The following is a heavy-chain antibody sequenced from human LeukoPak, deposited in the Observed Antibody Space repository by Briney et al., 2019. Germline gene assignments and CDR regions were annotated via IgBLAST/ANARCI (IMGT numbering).Heavy chain of an antibody. D-gene: IGHD3-10*01. CDR2: INPNSGGT. CDR3: ARVCYYGSGSCVKEFDY. CDR1: GYTFTGYY. V-gene: IGHV1-2*02. Sequence: GASVKVSCKASGYTFTGYYMHWVRQAPGQGLEWMGWINPNSGGTNYAQKFQGRVTMTRDTSISTAYMELSRLRSDDTAVYYCARVCYYGSGSCVKEFDYWGQGTLVTVSS. J-gene: IGHJ4*02.